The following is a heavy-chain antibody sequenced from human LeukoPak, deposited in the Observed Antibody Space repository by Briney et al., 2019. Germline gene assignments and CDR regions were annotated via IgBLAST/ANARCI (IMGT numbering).Heavy chain of an antibody. CDR2: IYYSGST. Sequence: SETLSLTCTVSGDSISSYYWSWIRQPPGKGLEWIGYIYYSGSTNYNPSLKSRVTMSLDTSKNQFSLKLSSVTAADTAVYYCARDSADILTDYFDYWGQGTLVTVSS. D-gene: IGHD3-9*01. V-gene: IGHV4-59*12. CDR1: GDSISSYY. J-gene: IGHJ4*02. CDR3: ARDSADILTDYFDY.